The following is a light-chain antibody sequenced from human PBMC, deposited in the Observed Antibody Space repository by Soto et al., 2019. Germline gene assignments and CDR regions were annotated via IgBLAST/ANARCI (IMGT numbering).Light chain of an antibody. J-gene: IGKJ4*01. CDR1: QSVSSSY. V-gene: IGKV3-20*01. Sequence: EIVLTQSPGTLSLSPGERATLSCRASQSVSSSYLAWYQQKPGQAPRLLIYGASSRATGIPDRFSGSGSGTDFTLTISRLEPEDFAVYYCHQYDSSPRTFGGGAKVESK. CDR3: HQYDSSPRT. CDR2: GAS.